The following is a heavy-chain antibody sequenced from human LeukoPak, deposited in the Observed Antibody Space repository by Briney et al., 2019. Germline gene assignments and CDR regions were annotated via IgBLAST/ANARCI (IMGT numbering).Heavy chain of an antibody. D-gene: IGHD2-2*01. CDR3: ATVPAGHYFDY. CDR1: GFSFSNYW. J-gene: IGHJ4*02. Sequence: GGSLRLSCAGSGFSFSNYWMTWVRQAPGKGLERVANIKQDGSDKYYVDSVKGRFTISRDNAKNSLYLQMNSLRAEDTAVYYCATVPAGHYFDYWGQGTLVIVSS. V-gene: IGHV3-7*01. CDR2: IKQDGSDK.